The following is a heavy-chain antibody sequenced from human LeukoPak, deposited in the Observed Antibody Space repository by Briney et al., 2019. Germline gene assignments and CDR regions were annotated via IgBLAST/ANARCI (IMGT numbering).Heavy chain of an antibody. J-gene: IGHJ4*02. CDR2: IYSGGST. Sequence: GGSLRLSCEASGFTFNSYNMHWVRQAPGKGLEWVSVIYSGGSTYYADSVKGRFTISRDNSKNTLYLQMNSLRAEDTAVYYCASLEGRDGYYFDYWGQGTLVTVSS. CDR1: GFTFNSYN. CDR3: ASLEGRDGYYFDY. D-gene: IGHD5-24*01. V-gene: IGHV3-53*01.